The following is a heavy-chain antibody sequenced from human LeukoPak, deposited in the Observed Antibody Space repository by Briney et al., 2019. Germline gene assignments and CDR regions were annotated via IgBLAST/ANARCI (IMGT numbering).Heavy chain of an antibody. CDR2: IYPRDSDT. Sequence: GESLRISCKSSGYTFTNYRIGWVRQMPGKGLEGMGIIYPRDSDTRYSPSFEGQVTISADKSISTAFLQWSSLQASDSAMYYCARPRLSYYDSSGSDHWGQGTLVTVSS. D-gene: IGHD3-22*01. V-gene: IGHV5-51*01. CDR1: GYTFTNYR. J-gene: IGHJ4*02. CDR3: ARPRLSYYDSSGSDH.